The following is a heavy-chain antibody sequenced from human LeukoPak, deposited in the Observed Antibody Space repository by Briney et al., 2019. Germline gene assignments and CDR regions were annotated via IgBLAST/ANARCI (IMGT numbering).Heavy chain of an antibody. D-gene: IGHD5/OR15-5a*01. J-gene: IGHJ4*02. CDR1: NGPVSGYY. Sequence: SETLSLTCTVSNGPVSGYYWTWIRQPAGKGLEWIGRINTSGNTNYNPSLKSRVTMSVDTSKNQFSLNLTSVTAADTAVYYCARETPPLRPFDCRGQGTLVTVSS. CDR2: INTSGNT. CDR3: ARETPPLRPFDC. V-gene: IGHV4-4*07.